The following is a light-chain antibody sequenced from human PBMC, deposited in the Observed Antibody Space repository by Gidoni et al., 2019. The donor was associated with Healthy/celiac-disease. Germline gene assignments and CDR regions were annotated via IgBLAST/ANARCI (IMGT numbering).Light chain of an antibody. CDR3: QQSYSTPIT. CDR1: QSISSY. CDR2: AAS. Sequence: DIPMTKSPSSLSASVGDRVTITCRASQSISSYLNWYQQKPGKAPKLLSYAASSLQSGVPSRFSGSGSGTDFTLTISSLQPEDFATYYCQQSYSTPITFGQGTRLEIK. J-gene: IGKJ5*01. V-gene: IGKV1-39*01.